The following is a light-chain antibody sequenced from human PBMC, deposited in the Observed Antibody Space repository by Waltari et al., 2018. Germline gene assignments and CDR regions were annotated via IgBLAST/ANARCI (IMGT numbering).Light chain of an antibody. J-gene: IGKJ1*01. V-gene: IGKV3-20*01. CDR1: QTVSDNY. Sequence: ETVLSQSPGILPLSPGEKATLSCRASQTVSDNYLAWYQQKPGQAPRLLIYRASSRATGVPARFSGSGSGTDFTLTVSSLDPEDFAVYYCQQYASSPQNFGQGTTVEVK. CDR2: RAS. CDR3: QQYASSPQN.